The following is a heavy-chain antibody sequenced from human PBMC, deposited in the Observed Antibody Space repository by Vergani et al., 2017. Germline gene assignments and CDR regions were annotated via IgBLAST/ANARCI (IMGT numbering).Heavy chain of an antibody. CDR1: GGSISSYY. V-gene: IGHV4-59*01. CDR2: IYYSGST. D-gene: IGHD3-3*01. CDR3: AREVSVITIFGVVIKEGNWFDH. Sequence: QVQLQESGPGLVKPSETLSLTCTVSGGSISSYYWSWIRQPPGKGLEWIGYIYYSGSTNYNPSLKSRVTISVDTSKNQFSLKLSSVTAADTAVYYCAREVSVITIFGVVIKEGNWFDHWGQGTLVTVSS. J-gene: IGHJ5*02.